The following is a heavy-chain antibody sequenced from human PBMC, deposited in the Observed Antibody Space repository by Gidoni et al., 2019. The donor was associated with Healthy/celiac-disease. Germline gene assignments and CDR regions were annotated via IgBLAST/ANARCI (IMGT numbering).Heavy chain of an antibody. CDR1: GGSISSGGYS. J-gene: IGHJ4*02. Sequence: QLQLQESGSGLVKPSQTLSLTCAVSGGSISSGGYSWSWIRQPPGKGLEWIGYIYHSGSTYYNPSLKSRVTISVDRSKNQFSLKLSSVTAADTAVYYCASSYHYYDSSGYFDYWGQGTLVTVSS. D-gene: IGHD3-22*01. V-gene: IGHV4-30-2*01. CDR2: IYHSGST. CDR3: ASSYHYYDSSGYFDY.